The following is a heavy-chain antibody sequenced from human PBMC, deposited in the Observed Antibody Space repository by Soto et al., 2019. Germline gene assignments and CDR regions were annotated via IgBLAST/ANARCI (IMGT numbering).Heavy chain of an antibody. CDR3: VRGQRWGAAVAGGGDF. D-gene: IGHD6-19*01. Sequence: QVQLVQSGAEVKQPGASVKVSCRASGYTFTSFELHWVRQATGQGLEWMGWMNPYSGNTGYAQKFQGRVMLTRGPSATTAYIELNSLTSDDTAVYYCVRGQRWGAAVAGGGDFWGKGTLVSVSS. J-gene: IGHJ4*02. CDR1: GYTFTSFE. CDR2: MNPYSGNT. V-gene: IGHV1-8*01.